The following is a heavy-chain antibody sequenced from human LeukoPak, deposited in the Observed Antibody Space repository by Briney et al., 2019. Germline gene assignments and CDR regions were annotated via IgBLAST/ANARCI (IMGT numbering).Heavy chain of an antibody. CDR2: ISAYNGNT. J-gene: IGHJ4*02. CDR3: ATAVYGSGISGYFDY. V-gene: IGHV1-18*01. Sequence: ASVKVSCKASGYTFTSYGISWVRQAPGQGLEWMGWISAYNGNTNYAQKLQGRVTMTEDTSTDTAYMELSSLRSEDTAVYYCATAVYGSGISGYFDYWGQGTLVTVSS. CDR1: GYTFTSYG. D-gene: IGHD3-10*01.